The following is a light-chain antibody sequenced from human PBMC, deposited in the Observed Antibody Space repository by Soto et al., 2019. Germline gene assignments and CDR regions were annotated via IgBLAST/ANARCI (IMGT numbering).Light chain of an antibody. J-gene: IGLJ2*01. CDR3: AAWDDSLSAVV. CDR2: SNN. V-gene: IGLV1-47*01. CDR1: SSNIGSNF. Sequence: QSVLTQPPSASGTPGQTVTISCSGSSSNIGSNFVSWYQQLPGTAPKLLIYSNNQRPSGVPDRFSGSKSGTSASLAISGRRSEDEADYYCAAWDDSLSAVVFGGGTKLTVL.